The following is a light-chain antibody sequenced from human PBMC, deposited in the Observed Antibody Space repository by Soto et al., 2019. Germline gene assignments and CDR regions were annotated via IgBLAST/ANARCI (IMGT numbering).Light chain of an antibody. CDR3: QQYDSWPLT. Sequence: EVVMTQSPATLSVSPWERATIACRASQSVSRNVAWYQQKPGQAPRLLIYDASTRATGTPDRFSGTGSGTEFSLTISSLQSEDFAVYYCQQYDSWPLTLGGGTKVDI. CDR2: DAS. J-gene: IGKJ4*01. V-gene: IGKV3-15*01. CDR1: QSVSRN.